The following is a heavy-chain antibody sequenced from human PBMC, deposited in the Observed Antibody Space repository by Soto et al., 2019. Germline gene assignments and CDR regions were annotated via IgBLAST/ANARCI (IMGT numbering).Heavy chain of an antibody. CDR3: ARGGVGGLDF. Sequence: PGGSLRLSCAASGFPFTFYLMHWVRQFPGKGLLWLSHITGDAITTSYADAVKGRFTISRDNAKNKVFLQMNSLGADDTALYYCARGGVGGLDFWGPGTPVTVSS. CDR2: ITGDAITT. V-gene: IGHV3-74*01. CDR1: GFPFTFYL. D-gene: IGHD1-26*01. J-gene: IGHJ4*01.